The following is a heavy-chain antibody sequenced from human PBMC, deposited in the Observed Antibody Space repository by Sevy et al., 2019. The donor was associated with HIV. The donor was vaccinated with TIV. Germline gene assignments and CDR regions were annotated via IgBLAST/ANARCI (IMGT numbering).Heavy chain of an antibody. CDR2: ISWNSNRI. V-gene: IGHV3-9*01. CDR1: GFTFDDYA. J-gene: IGHJ6*02. D-gene: IGHD3-3*01. CDR3: AKATDPDYDFWSGIDHYYYAMDV. Sequence: GGSLRLSCAASGFTFDDYAMHWVRHVQGKGLEWVSGISWNSNRIGYADSVKGPVTISRDNAKKSLYLQMNSLRTEDSALYYCAKATDPDYDFWSGIDHYYYAMDVWDQGTTVTVSS.